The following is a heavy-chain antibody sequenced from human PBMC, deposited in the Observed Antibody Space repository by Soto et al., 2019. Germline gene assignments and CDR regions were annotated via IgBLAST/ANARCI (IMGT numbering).Heavy chain of an antibody. CDR3: ARDKITGLFDY. CDR2: INQSGST. V-gene: IGHV4-34*01. J-gene: IGHJ4*02. D-gene: IGHD2-8*02. Sequence: QVQLQQWGAGLLKPSETLSLTCAVYGGSFSGYYWTWIRQPPGTGLEWIGEINQSGSTNYNPSLKSRVTISVDTTKNQFSLKRTSVTAADTAVYYCARDKITGLFDYWGQGTLVTVSS. CDR1: GGSFSGYY.